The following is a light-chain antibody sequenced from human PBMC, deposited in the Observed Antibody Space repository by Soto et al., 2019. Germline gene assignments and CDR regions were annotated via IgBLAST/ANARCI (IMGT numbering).Light chain of an antibody. J-gene: IGKJ2*02. CDR2: AAS. CDR1: QGIRID. CDR3: LQHNTYPCT. V-gene: IGKV1-17*01. Sequence: DIQMTQSPSSMSASVGDRVTIACRASQGIRIDLAWYQQKPGKAPWRLIYAASSLQSGVPSRFSGSGSGTEFTLTISSLQPEDFATYYCLQHNTYPCTFGQGTKLEIK.